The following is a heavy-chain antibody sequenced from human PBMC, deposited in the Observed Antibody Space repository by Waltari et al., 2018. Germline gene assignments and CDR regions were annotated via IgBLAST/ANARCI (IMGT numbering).Heavy chain of an antibody. CDR3: ARCPGYFDY. CDR2: IYYSGST. J-gene: IGHJ4*02. V-gene: IGHV4-59*01. Sequence: QVQLQESGPGLVKPSETLSLTCTVSGGSISSYSWTWIRQPPGKGLEWIGYIYYSGSTNYNPSLKSRVTISVDTSKNQFSLKLSSVTAADTAVYYCARCPGYFDYWGQGTLVTVSS. CDR1: GGSISSYS. D-gene: IGHD3-10*02.